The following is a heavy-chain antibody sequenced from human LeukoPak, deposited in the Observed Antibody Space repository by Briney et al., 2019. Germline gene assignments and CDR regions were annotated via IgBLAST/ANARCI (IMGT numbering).Heavy chain of an antibody. J-gene: IGHJ4*02. Sequence: GGSLRLSCAASGFTFSSYAMSWVRQAPGKGLEWVSAISGSGGSTYYADSVKGRFTISRDNSKNTLYLQMNSPRAEDTAVYYCAKARREMDYYFDYWGQGTLVTVSS. D-gene: IGHD5-24*01. CDR3: AKARREMDYYFDY. V-gene: IGHV3-23*01. CDR2: ISGSGGST. CDR1: GFTFSSYA.